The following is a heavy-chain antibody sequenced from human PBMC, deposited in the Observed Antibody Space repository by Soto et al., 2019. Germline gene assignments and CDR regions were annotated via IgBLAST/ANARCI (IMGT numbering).Heavy chain of an antibody. J-gene: IGHJ4*02. Sequence: SGTLALTCAVSVGSIISSGDDLWCIRQPPGKGLEWIGSIYYIGSTYYNPSLKRRVNISVDTSKNQFSLKLSSVTAADTAVYYCEPLAADGSTGSRGQG. CDR1: VGSIISSGDD. CDR2: IYYIGST. CDR3: EPLAADGSTGS. V-gene: IGHV4-39*01. D-gene: IGHD6-13*01.